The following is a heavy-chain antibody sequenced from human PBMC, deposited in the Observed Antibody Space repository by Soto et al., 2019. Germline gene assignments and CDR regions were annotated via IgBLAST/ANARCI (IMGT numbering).Heavy chain of an antibody. CDR1: GGSISSGGYY. Sequence: SETLSLTCTVSGGSISSGGYYWSWIRQHPGKGLEWIGYIYYSGSTYYNPSLKSRVTISVDTSKNQFSLKLSSVTAADTAVYYCARTYYYDSSGMDYWGQGTLVTVSS. J-gene: IGHJ4*02. D-gene: IGHD3-22*01. CDR2: IYYSGST. V-gene: IGHV4-31*03. CDR3: ARTYYYDSSGMDY.